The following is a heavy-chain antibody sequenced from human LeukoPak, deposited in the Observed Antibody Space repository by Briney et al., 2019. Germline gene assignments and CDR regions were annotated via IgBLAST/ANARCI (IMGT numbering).Heavy chain of an antibody. Sequence: SETLSLTCTVSGGSISSYYWSWIRQPPGKGLELIGYIYYSGSTNYNPSLKSRVTISVDTSKNQFSLKLSSVTAADTAVYYCARSGYSYGWFDPWGRGTLVTVSS. D-gene: IGHD5-18*01. CDR2: IYYSGST. V-gene: IGHV4-59*01. J-gene: IGHJ5*02. CDR3: ARSGYSYGWFDP. CDR1: GGSISSYY.